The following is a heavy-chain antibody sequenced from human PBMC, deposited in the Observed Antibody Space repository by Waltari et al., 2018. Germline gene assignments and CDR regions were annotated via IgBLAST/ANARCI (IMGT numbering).Heavy chain of an antibody. CDR3: ARWYSSSWPYYFDY. Sequence: QVQLQESGPGLVKPSQTLSLTCTVSGGSISSGGYSWSWIRQHPGKGLEWIGYIYYSGSTDYNPSLKSRVTISVDTSKNQFSLKLSSVTAADTAVYYCARWYSSSWPYYFDYWGQGTLVTVSS. V-gene: IGHV4-31*03. CDR2: IYYSGST. J-gene: IGHJ4*02. CDR1: GGSISSGGYS. D-gene: IGHD6-13*01.